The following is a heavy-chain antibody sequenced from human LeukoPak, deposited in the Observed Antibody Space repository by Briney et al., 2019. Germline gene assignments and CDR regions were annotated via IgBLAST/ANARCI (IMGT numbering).Heavy chain of an antibody. Sequence: GGSLRLSCAASGFTFSSYGMHWVRQAPGKGLEWVAVISYDGSNKYYADSVKGRFTISRDNSKNTLYLQMNSLRAEDAAVYYCAKDPGEWELLYYLDYWGQGTLVTVSS. CDR2: ISYDGSNK. J-gene: IGHJ4*02. D-gene: IGHD1-26*01. CDR3: AKDPGEWELLYYLDY. V-gene: IGHV3-30*18. CDR1: GFTFSSYG.